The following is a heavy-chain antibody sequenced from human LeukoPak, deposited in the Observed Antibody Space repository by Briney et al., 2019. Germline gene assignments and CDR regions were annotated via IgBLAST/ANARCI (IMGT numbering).Heavy chain of an antibody. CDR3: ARAIAVAGIDY. CDR2: IWYDGSSK. CDR1: GFTFSSYG. Sequence: GGSLRLSCAASGFTFSSYGMHWVRQAPGEGLEWVAVIWYDGSSKYYADPVKGRFTISRDNSKNTLYLQMNSLRAEDTAVYYCARAIAVAGIDYWGQGTLVTVSS. D-gene: IGHD6-19*01. V-gene: IGHV3-33*01. J-gene: IGHJ4*02.